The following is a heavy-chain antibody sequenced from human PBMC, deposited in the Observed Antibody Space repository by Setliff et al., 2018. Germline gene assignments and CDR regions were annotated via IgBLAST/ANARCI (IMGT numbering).Heavy chain of an antibody. J-gene: IGHJ5*02. CDR3: AGVNGYNWGSGNWFDP. CDR1: GGSISTTDYY. D-gene: IGHD1-1*01. Sequence: SETLSLTCTVSGGSISTTDYYWGWIRQPPGKGLEWIGCVYYSGNTYYNPSLKSRVTISVDTSKNQFSLKLSTVTAADTAVYYCAGVNGYNWGSGNWFDPWGQGTLVTVSS. CDR2: VYYSGNT. V-gene: IGHV4-39*07.